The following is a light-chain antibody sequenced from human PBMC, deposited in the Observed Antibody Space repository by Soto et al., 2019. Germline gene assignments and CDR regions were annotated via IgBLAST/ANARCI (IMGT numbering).Light chain of an antibody. CDR1: QGIGDT. CDR2: DTS. Sequence: EVVMRHSPATLSVSPVQCSPLSARASQGIGDTLAWYQHKPGQTPRLLIYDTSTRATGVPTRFSGSRSGAEFTLTINSLQSEDFAVYYCQPYNNWPLTFGGGTKVDIK. V-gene: IGKV3-15*01. J-gene: IGKJ4*01. CDR3: QPYNNWPLT.